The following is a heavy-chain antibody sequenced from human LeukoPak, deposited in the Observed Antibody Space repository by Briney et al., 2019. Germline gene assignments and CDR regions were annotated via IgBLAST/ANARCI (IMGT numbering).Heavy chain of an antibody. Sequence: ASVEVSCKASGFTFTSSAVQWVRQARGQRLEWIGWIVVGSGNTNYAQKFQERVTITRDMSTSTAYMELSSLRSEDTAVYYCAANLYGDYVSDYWGQGTLVTVSS. J-gene: IGHJ4*02. CDR3: AANLYGDYVSDY. D-gene: IGHD4-17*01. CDR1: GFTFTSSA. CDR2: IVVGSGNT. V-gene: IGHV1-58*01.